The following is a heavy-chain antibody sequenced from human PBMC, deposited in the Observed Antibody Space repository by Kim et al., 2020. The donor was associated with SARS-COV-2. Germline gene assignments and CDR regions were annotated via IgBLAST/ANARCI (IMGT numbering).Heavy chain of an antibody. V-gene: IGHV4-34*01. J-gene: IGHJ5*02. Sequence: KGRVTISVDPSKNQFSLKLSSVTAADTAVYYCARRLANFWSGYYTPWFDPWGQGTLVTVSS. CDR3: ARRLANFWSGYYTPWFDP. D-gene: IGHD3-3*01.